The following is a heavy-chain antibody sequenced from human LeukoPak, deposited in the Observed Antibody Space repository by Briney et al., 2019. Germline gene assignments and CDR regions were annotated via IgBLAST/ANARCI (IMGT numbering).Heavy chain of an antibody. CDR2: ISDSGDNT. CDR1: GFTFSSYA. J-gene: IGHJ4*02. Sequence: RGSLRLSCVASGFTFSSYAMSWVRQAPGKGLEWVSTISDSGDNTYYADSVKGRFTISRDNSKNTLYLQMNSLRAEDTAVYYCAKANSITIFGVISPVDYWGQGTLVTVSS. CDR3: AKANSITIFGVISPVDY. V-gene: IGHV3-23*01. D-gene: IGHD3-3*01.